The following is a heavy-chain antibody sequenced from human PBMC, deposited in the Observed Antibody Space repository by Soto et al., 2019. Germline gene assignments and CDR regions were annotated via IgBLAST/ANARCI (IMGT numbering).Heavy chain of an antibody. CDR2: ISYDGSNK. CDR1: GFPFSSYG. D-gene: IGHD3-9*01. Sequence: GGSLRLSCAASGFPFSSYGMHWVRQAPGKGLEWVAVISYDGSNKYYADTVKGRFTISRDNSKNTLYLQMNSLRAEDTALYYCANDADYDILTGPRDYWGQGTLVTVSS. V-gene: IGHV3-30*18. J-gene: IGHJ4*02. CDR3: ANDADYDILTGPRDY.